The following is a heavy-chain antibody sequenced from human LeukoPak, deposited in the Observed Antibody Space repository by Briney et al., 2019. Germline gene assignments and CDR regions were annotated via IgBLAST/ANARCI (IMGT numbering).Heavy chain of an antibody. J-gene: IGHJ4*02. CDR2: IIPIFGTA. Sequence: SVKVSCKASGGTFSSYAISWVRQAPGQGLEGMGGIIPIFGTANYAQKFQGRVTITPDKSTSTAYMELSSLRSEDTAVYYCARFGLGVSGYDFSDYWGQGTLVTVSS. CDR1: GGTFSSYA. CDR3: ARFGLGVSGYDFSDY. V-gene: IGHV1-69*06. D-gene: IGHD5-12*01.